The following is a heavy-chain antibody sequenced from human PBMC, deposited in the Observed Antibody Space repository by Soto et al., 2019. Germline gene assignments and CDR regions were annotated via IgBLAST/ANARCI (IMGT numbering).Heavy chain of an antibody. CDR3: ARERRQGSGWYDY. CDR1: GGTFSSYA. V-gene: IGHV1-69*13. CDR2: IIPIFGTA. Sequence: SVKVSCKASGGTFSSYAISWVRQAPGQGLEWMGGIIPIFGTANYAQKFQGRVTITADESTSTAYMELSSLRSGDTAVYYCARERRQGSGWYDYWGQGTLVTVSS. D-gene: IGHD6-19*01. J-gene: IGHJ4*02.